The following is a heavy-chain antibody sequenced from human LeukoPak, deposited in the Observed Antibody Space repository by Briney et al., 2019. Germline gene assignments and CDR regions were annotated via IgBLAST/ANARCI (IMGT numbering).Heavy chain of an antibody. CDR3: VKDRYKGDTSSWYYFDY. D-gene: IGHD6-13*01. Sequence: GGSLRLSCAASGFTFSTYSMNWLRQAPGKGLEWVSYISSSSSNIYYADSVKGRFTISRDNSKNTVSLQMSSLRAEDTSVYYCVKDRYKGDTSSWYYFDYWGQGTLVTVSS. CDR1: GFTFSTYS. CDR2: ISSSSSNI. J-gene: IGHJ4*02. V-gene: IGHV3-48*01.